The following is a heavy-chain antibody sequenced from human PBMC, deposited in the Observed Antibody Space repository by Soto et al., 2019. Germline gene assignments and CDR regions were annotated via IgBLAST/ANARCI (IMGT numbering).Heavy chain of an antibody. D-gene: IGHD3-22*01. CDR3: ARHIAMSTMRGFDP. CDR2: IHHSGTT. J-gene: IGHJ5*02. Sequence: QVQLQESGPGLVKPSETLSLTCDVSGGSISSNWWSWVRQPPGKGLEWIGEIHHSGTTNYNPSLKSRVTMSVDKSENQISLNLNSVTAADTAVYFCARHIAMSTMRGFDPWGQGTLVTVSS. CDR1: GGSISSNW. V-gene: IGHV4-4*02.